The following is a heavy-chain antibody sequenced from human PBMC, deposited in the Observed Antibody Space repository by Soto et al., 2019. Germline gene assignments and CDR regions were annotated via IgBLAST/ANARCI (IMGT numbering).Heavy chain of an antibody. CDR1: GFTFSSYD. Sequence: EVQLVESGGGLVQPGGSLRLSCAASGFTFSSYDMHWVRQATGKGLEWVSAIGTAGDPYYPGSVKGRFTISRENAKNSLYLQMNSLRAEDTALYYCAKLAAAGNFDYWGQGTLVTVSS. J-gene: IGHJ4*02. D-gene: IGHD6-13*01. CDR2: IGTAGDP. CDR3: AKLAAAGNFDY. V-gene: IGHV3-13*05.